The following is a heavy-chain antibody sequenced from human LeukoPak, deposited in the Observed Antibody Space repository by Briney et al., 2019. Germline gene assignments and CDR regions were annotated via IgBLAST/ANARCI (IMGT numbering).Heavy chain of an antibody. Sequence: PGGSLRLSCSASGFTFSSYAMHWVRQAPGKGLEYVSSITNNGDITYQADSVRGRFTISRDNSKNTLYLQMSSLRAEDTAVYYCVKDNLGSGGYWGQGTLVTVSS. CDR3: VKDNLGSGGY. V-gene: IGHV3-64D*06. J-gene: IGHJ4*02. CDR1: GFTFSSYA. D-gene: IGHD2-15*01. CDR2: ITNNGDIT.